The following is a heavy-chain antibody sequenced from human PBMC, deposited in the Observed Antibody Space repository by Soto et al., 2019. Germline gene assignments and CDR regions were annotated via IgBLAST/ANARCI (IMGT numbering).Heavy chain of an antibody. CDR3: ARVGGRFVWDVKNDAFDM. CDR1: GFAFSIYG. CDR2: ISYDGSDK. V-gene: IGHV3-30*03. D-gene: IGHD3-16*01. J-gene: IGHJ3*02. Sequence: QLQLVESGGGVVQPGRSLRLSCAVSGFAFSIYGMQWVRQAPGKGLECVAGISYDGSDKYYVDSVKGRFTISRDNSKNTLYLQMNSLRAEDTAVYYCARVGGRFVWDVKNDAFDMWGRGTMVTVSS.